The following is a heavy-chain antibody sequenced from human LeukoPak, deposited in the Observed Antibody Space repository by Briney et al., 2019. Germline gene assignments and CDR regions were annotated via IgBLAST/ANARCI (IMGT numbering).Heavy chain of an antibody. CDR1: GFTFSTSW. Sequence: GGSLRLSCAASGFTFSTSWMTWVRQAPGKGLEWVANIKQDGSEKYYVDSVKGRFTISRDYAKNSLFLQMNSLRAEDAAVYYCARSRFTFELWGQGTLVTVSS. CDR3: ARSRFTFEL. V-gene: IGHV3-7*03. CDR2: IKQDGSEK. J-gene: IGHJ4*02. D-gene: IGHD1-7*01.